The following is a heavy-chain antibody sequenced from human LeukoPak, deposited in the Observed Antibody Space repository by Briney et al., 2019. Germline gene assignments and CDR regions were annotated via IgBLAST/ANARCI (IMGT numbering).Heavy chain of an antibody. J-gene: IGHJ5*02. Sequence: SETLSLTCAVYGGAFSGYYWSWIRQPPGKGLEWIGEINHSGSTNYNPSLKSRVTISVDTSKNKFSLKLSSVAAADTAVYYCARGRGRMNWFDPWGQGTLATVSS. CDR1: GGAFSGYY. CDR2: INHSGST. V-gene: IGHV4-34*01. D-gene: IGHD3-16*01. CDR3: ARGRGRMNWFDP.